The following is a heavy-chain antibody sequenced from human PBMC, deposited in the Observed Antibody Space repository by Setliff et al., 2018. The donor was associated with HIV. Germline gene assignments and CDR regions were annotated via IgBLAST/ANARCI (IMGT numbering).Heavy chain of an antibody. CDR1: GYTFTGYY. D-gene: IGHD2-15*01. CDR3: ARDLDIVVVVAATEYGMDV. Sequence: ASVKVSCKASGYTFTGYYMHWVRQAPGQGLEWMGWINPNSGGTNYAQKFQGGVTMTRDTSISTAYMELSRLRSDGTAVYYCARDLDIVVVVAATEYGMDVWGQGTTVTVSS. J-gene: IGHJ6*02. CDR2: INPNSGGT. V-gene: IGHV1-2*02.